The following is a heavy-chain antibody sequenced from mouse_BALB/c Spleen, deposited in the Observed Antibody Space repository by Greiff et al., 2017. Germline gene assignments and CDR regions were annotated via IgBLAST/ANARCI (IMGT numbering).Heavy chain of an antibody. Sequence: DVKLVESGGGLVQPGGSLKLSCAASGFTFSSYTMSWVRQTPEKRLEWVAYISNGGGSTYYPDTVKGRFTISRDNAKNTLYLQMSSLKSEDTAMYYCARGVAGGDYWGQGTTLTVSS. D-gene: IGHD1-1*01. CDR1: GFTFSSYT. V-gene: IGHV5-12-2*01. CDR2: ISNGGGST. CDR3: ARGVAGGDY. J-gene: IGHJ2*01.